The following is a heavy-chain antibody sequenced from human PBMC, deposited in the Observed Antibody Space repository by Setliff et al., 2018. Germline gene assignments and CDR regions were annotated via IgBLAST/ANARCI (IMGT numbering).Heavy chain of an antibody. V-gene: IGHV4-61*09. CDR1: GGSISSGNYY. J-gene: IGHJ6*03. CDR2: IQTSGTT. CDR3: ARHKSNGSGSYPSLYMDV. D-gene: IGHD3-10*01. Sequence: SETLSLTCTVSGGSISSGNYYWSWIRRPAGKGLEWIGHIQTSGTTNYNPSLNSRVTISADTSKNQFAVRLNSVTAADTAVYYCARHKSNGSGSYPSLYMDVWGKGIMVTVSS.